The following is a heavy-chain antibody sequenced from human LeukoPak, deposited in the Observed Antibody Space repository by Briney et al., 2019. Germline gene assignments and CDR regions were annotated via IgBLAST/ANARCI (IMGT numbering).Heavy chain of an antibody. D-gene: IGHD6-13*01. CDR3: ARESIAAAGNYYYYGMDV. Sequence: GRSLRLSCAASRFTFSSYAMHWVRQAPGKGLEWVAVISYDGSNKYYADSVKGRFTISRDNSKNTLYLQMNSLRAEDTAVYYCARESIAAAGNYYYYGMDVWGKGTTVTVSS. V-gene: IGHV3-30*04. CDR2: ISYDGSNK. CDR1: RFTFSSYA. J-gene: IGHJ6*04.